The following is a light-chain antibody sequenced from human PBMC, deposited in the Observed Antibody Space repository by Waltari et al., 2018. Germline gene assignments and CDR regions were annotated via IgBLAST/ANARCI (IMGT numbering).Light chain of an antibody. V-gene: IGLV2-14*03. CDR3: SSYTTSISYV. J-gene: IGLJ1*01. CDR1: SSDIGVYNN. CDR2: DVT. Sequence: QSALTQPPSVSGSPGQSLTIPCTGTSSDIGVYNNDSWYQQHPGKAPKLMIYDVTNRPSGVSDRFSGSKSDYTASLTISGLQAEDEADYYCSSYTTSISYVFGTGTRVTVL.